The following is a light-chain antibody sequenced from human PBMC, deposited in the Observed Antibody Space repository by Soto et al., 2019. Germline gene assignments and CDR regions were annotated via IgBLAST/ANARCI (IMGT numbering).Light chain of an antibody. CDR1: SSDVGGYNY. V-gene: IGLV2-14*01. Sequence: QSALPQPASVSGSPGQSITISCTGTSSDVGGYNYVSWYQQHPGKAPKLMIYEVSNRPSGVSNRFSGSKSGNTASLTISGLQAEDEADYYCSSYTSSSTVVFGGGTKGTVL. CDR2: EVS. J-gene: IGLJ2*01. CDR3: SSYTSSSTVV.